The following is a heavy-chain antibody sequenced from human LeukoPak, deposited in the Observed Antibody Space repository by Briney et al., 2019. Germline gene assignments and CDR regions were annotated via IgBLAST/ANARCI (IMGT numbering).Heavy chain of an antibody. V-gene: IGHV3-11*06. CDR3: ARERRLSD. CDR1: GFTFSDYY. Sequence: GGSLRLSCAASGFTFSDYYMTWIRQAPGKGLEWLSYISPSSSSTIYADPVKGRYTISRDNAKNSLYLQMDSLRAEDTAVYYCARERRLSDWGQGTLVTVSS. D-gene: IGHD6-25*01. CDR2: ISPSSSST. J-gene: IGHJ4*02.